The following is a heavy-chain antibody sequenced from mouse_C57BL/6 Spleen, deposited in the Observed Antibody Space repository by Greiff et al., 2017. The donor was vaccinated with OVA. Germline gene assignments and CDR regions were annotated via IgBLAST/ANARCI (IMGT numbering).Heavy chain of an antibody. CDR3: ARERVYGTPWYFDV. D-gene: IGHD1-1*01. J-gene: IGHJ1*03. Sequence: QVQLQQPGTELVKPGASVKLSCKASGYTFTSYWMHWVKQRPGQGLEWIGNINPSNGGTNYNEKFKSKATLTVDKSSSTAYMQLSSLTSEDSAVYYCARERVYGTPWYFDVWGTGTTVTVSS. CDR2: INPSNGGT. V-gene: IGHV1-53*01. CDR1: GYTFTSYW.